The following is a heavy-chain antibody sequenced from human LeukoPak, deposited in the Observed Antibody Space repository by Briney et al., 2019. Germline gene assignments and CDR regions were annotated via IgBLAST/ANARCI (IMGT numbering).Heavy chain of an antibody. V-gene: IGHV1-46*01. CDR1: GYTFTSYY. J-gene: IGHJ5*02. CDR3: ARDRERYSSLSGVPTWFDP. Sequence: ASVKVSCKASGYTFTSYYMHWVRQAPGQGLEWMGIINPSGGSTSYAQKFQGRVTMTRDMSTSTVYMELSSLRSEDTAVYYCARDRERYSSLSGVPTWFDPWGQGTLVTVSS. D-gene: IGHD6-6*01. CDR2: INPSGGST.